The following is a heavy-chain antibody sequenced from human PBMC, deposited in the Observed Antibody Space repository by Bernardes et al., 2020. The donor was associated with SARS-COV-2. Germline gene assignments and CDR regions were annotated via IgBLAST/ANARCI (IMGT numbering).Heavy chain of an antibody. Sequence: GGSLRLSCAASGFTFSSYDMHWVRQATGKGLEWVSAIGTAGDTYYPGSVKGRFTISRENAKNSLYLQMNSLRAGDTAVYYCASSSSWLYGMDVWGQGTTVTVSS. CDR1: GFTFSSYD. J-gene: IGHJ6*02. CDR3: ASSSSWLYGMDV. D-gene: IGHD6-13*01. CDR2: IGTAGDT. V-gene: IGHV3-13*01.